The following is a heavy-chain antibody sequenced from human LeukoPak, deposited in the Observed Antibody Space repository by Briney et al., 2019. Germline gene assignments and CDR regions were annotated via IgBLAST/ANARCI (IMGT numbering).Heavy chain of an antibody. V-gene: IGHV3-30*04. CDR3: ARPIFGVVIAFDY. J-gene: IGHJ4*02. D-gene: IGHD3-3*01. CDR2: ISYDGSNK. CDR1: GFTFSSYE. Sequence: GGSLRLSCAASGFTFSSYEMNWVRQAPGKGLEWVAVISYDGSNKYYADSVKGRFTISRDNSKNTLYLQMNSLRAEDTAVYYCARPIFGVVIAFDYWGQGTLVTVSS.